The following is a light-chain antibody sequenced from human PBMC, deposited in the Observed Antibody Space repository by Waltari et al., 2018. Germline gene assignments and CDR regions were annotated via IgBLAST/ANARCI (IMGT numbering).Light chain of an antibody. CDR3: QQYDYWPWT. CDR1: HRVRST. V-gene: IGKV3D-15*01. Sequence: IVMTQSPATLSLSPGASDTLSCRASHRVRSTFHFFQQKPGQPHRLLSYVTSTRATGSPARFTVSGSGTEFSLTISSLQPEDFATYYCQQYDYWPWTFGQGTRVETK. J-gene: IGKJ1*01. CDR2: VTS.